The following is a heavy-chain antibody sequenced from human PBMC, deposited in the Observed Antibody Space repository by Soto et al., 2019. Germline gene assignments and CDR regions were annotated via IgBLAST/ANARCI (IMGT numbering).Heavy chain of an antibody. Sequence: SVKVSCKASGGTFSSYAISWVRQAPGQGLEWMGGIIPTFGTANYAQKFQGRVTITADESTSTAYMELSSLRSEDTAVYYCARRASYGGDYYYGMDVWGQGTTVTVSS. CDR3: ARRASYGGDYYYGMDV. V-gene: IGHV1-69*13. CDR2: IIPTFGTA. J-gene: IGHJ6*02. D-gene: IGHD4-17*01. CDR1: GGTFSSYA.